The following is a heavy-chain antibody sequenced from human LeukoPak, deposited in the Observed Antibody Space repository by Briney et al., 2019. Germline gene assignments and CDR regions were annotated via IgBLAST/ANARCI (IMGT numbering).Heavy chain of an antibody. CDR3: AKDRDSSGYYEDY. Sequence: GGSLRLSCAASGFTFSSSWMTWVRQAPGKGLAWVANIKQDGSEIFYVDSVKGRFTISRDNSKNTPYLQMNSLRAEDTAVYYCAKDRDSSGYYEDYWGQGTLVTVSS. V-gene: IGHV3-7*01. D-gene: IGHD3-22*01. CDR2: IKQDGSEI. J-gene: IGHJ4*02. CDR1: GFTFSSSW.